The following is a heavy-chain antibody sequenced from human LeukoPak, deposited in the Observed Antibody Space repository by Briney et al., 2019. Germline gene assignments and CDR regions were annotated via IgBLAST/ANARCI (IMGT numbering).Heavy chain of an antibody. J-gene: IGHJ4*02. Sequence: SVKVSCKASGGTFSSYAISWVRQAPGQGLEWMGGIIPIFGTANYAQKFQGRVTITADESTGTAYMELSSLRSEDTAVYYCARTDLRGVTARDYWGQGTLVTVSS. D-gene: IGHD3-10*01. CDR2: IIPIFGTA. V-gene: IGHV1-69*13. CDR3: ARTDLRGVTARDY. CDR1: GGTFSSYA.